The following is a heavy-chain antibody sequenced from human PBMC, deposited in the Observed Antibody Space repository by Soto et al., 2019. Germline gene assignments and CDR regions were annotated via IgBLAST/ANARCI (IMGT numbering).Heavy chain of an antibody. V-gene: IGHV3-33*01. Sequence: PGGSLRLSCAASGFTFSNYGMHWVRQAPGKGLEWVALIWYDGNNKHYAESVKGRFIISRDNSRNMVYLQMNSLRVEDTAVYYCARDANYYFDYWGQGTLVTVSS. J-gene: IGHJ4*02. CDR3: ARDANYYFDY. CDR2: IWYDGNNK. CDR1: GFTFSNYG.